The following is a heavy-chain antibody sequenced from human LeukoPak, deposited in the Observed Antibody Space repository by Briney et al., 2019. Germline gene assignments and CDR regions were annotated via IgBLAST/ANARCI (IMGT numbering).Heavy chain of an antibody. J-gene: IGHJ4*02. CDR2: ISGSGGST. CDR3: GKEVERHFDLKY. Sequence: GGSLRLSCAASGFTFGSYAMSWVRQAPGKGLEWVSAISGSGGSTYYADSVKGRFTISRDNSKNTLYLQMNSLRAEDTAVYYCGKEVERHFDLKYWGQGTLVTVSS. V-gene: IGHV3-23*01. CDR1: GFTFGSYA.